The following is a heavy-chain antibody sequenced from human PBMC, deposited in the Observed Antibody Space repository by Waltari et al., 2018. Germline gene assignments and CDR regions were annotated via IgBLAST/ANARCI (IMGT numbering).Heavy chain of an antibody. CDR2: ISSSSSTI. V-gene: IGHV3-48*04. D-gene: IGHD3-10*01. CDR1: GFTSSRYS. J-gene: IGHJ4*02. CDR3: ARGRPRGITMVPGDY. Sequence: EVQLVEYGGGLVQPGGSLRLACAAAGFTSSRYSMNWVRQAPGKGLEWVSYISSSSSTIYYADSVKGRFTISRDNAKNSLYLQMNSLRAEDTAVYYCARGRPRGITMVPGDYWGQGTLVTVSS.